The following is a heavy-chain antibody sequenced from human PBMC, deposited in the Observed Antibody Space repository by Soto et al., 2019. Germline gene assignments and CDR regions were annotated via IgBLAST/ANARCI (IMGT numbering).Heavy chain of an antibody. D-gene: IGHD6-19*01. J-gene: IGHJ3*02. CDR3: AKCIAVAEENDAFDI. V-gene: IGHV3-9*01. CDR1: GFTFDDYA. CDR2: ISWNSGSI. Sequence: EVQLVESGGGLVQPGRSLRLSCAASGFTFDDYAMHWVRQAPGKGLEWVSGISWNSGSIGYADSVKGRFTISRDNAKNSLYLQMNSLRAEDTALYYCAKCIAVAEENDAFDIWGQGTMVTVSS.